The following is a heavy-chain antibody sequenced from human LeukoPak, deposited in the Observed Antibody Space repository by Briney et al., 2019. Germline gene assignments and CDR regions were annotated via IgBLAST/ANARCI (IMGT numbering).Heavy chain of an antibody. Sequence: GRSLRLSCAASGFTFSSYAMHWVRQAPGKGLEWVAVISYDGSNKYYADSVKGRFTISRDNSKNTLYLQMNSLRAEDTVVYYCASARYYGDSSFGAFDIWGQGTMVTVSS. V-gene: IGHV3-30-3*01. D-gene: IGHD4-17*01. CDR2: ISYDGSNK. CDR1: GFTFSSYA. CDR3: ASARYYGDSSFGAFDI. J-gene: IGHJ3*02.